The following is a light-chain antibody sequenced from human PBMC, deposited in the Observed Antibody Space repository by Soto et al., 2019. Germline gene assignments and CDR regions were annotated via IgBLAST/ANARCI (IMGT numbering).Light chain of an antibody. CDR2: WAS. V-gene: IGKV4-1*01. CDR3: QQYYSTPWT. J-gene: IGKJ1*01. Sequence: DIVMTQSPDSLAVSLGERATINCKSSQSLLYSSNNKNYLAWYQQKLGQPPKLLIYWASTRESGVPDRFSGSWSGTEFTLTISSLQAEDVAVYYCQQYYSTPWTFGQGTKVEIK. CDR1: QSLLYSSNNKNY.